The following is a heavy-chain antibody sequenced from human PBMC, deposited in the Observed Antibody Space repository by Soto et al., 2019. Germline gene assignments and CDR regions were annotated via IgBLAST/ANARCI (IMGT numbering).Heavy chain of an antibody. V-gene: IGHV1-3*01. CDR2: INAGNGNT. D-gene: IGHD6-13*01. Sequence: GASVKVSCTASGYTFTSYAMRWVRQAPGQRLEWMGWINAGNGNTKYSQKFQGRVTITRDTSASTAYMELSSLRSEDTAVYYCARWLSSWSRDAFDIWGQGTMVTV. J-gene: IGHJ3*02. CDR3: ARWLSSWSRDAFDI. CDR1: GYTFTSYA.